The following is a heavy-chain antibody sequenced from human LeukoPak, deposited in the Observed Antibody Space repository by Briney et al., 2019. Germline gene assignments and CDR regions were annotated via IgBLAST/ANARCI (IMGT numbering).Heavy chain of an antibody. D-gene: IGHD6-19*01. Sequence: ASVKVSCKASGGTFSSYAISWVRQAPGQGLEWMGRIIPIFGTANYAQKFQGRVTITTDESTSTAYMELSSLRSEDTAEYYCARYRRGWGDQLFRDVGGKRTAVTVSS. CDR2: IIPIFGTA. V-gene: IGHV1-69*05. CDR1: GGTFSSYA. J-gene: IGHJ6*04. CDR3: ARYRRGWGDQLFRDV.